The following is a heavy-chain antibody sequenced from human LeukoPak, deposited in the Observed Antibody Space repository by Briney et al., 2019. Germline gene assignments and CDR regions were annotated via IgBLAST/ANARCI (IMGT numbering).Heavy chain of an antibody. Sequence: PGGSLRLSCAASGFTFSSYGMHWVRQAPGKGLEWVAVISYDGSNKYYADSVKGRFTISRDNSKNTLYLQMNSLRAEDTAVYYCARDGAAAGSGSYDPWGQGTLVTVSS. D-gene: IGHD3-10*01. V-gene: IGHV3-30*03. CDR2: ISYDGSNK. J-gene: IGHJ5*02. CDR3: ARDGAAAGSGSYDP. CDR1: GFTFSSYG.